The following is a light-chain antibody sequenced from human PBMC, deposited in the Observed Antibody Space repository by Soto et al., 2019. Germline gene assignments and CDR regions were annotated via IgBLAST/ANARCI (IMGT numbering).Light chain of an antibody. V-gene: IGKV1-9*01. CDR3: QQLNNYPRT. J-gene: IGKJ2*01. CDR1: QGISSY. Sequence: DIQLTQSPSFLSASVGDRVTITCRASQGISSYLAWYQQRPGKAPKLLIYAASTLQSGVPSRFSGSGSGTEFTLPISSLQPEDFATFYCQQLNNYPRTFGHGTKLEIK. CDR2: AAS.